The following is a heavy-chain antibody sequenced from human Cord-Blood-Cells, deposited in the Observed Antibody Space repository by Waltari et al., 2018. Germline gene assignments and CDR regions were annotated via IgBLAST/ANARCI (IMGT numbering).Heavy chain of an antibody. Sequence: GQGLEWMGWINPNSGGTNYAQKFQGRVTMTRDTSISTAYMELSRLRSDDTAVYYCARLWGGSGYYDSSGYYYFDYWGQGTLVTVSS. CDR2: INPNSGGT. D-gene: IGHD3-22*01. J-gene: IGHJ4*02. V-gene: IGHV1-2*02. CDR3: ARLWGGSGYYDSSGYYYFDY.